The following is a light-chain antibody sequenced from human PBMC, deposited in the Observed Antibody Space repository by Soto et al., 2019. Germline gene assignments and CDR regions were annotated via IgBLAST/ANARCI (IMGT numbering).Light chain of an antibody. CDR1: SSNIGAGYD. Sequence: QSVLTPPPSVSGAPGQRVTISCTGTSSNIGAGYDVHWYQQLPGTAPKLLIYGNSNRPSGVPDRFSGSKSGTSASLAITDLQAEDEADYYCQSYDSSLSGSNWVFGGGTKLTVL. V-gene: IGLV1-40*01. CDR2: GNS. CDR3: QSYDSSLSGSNWV. J-gene: IGLJ3*02.